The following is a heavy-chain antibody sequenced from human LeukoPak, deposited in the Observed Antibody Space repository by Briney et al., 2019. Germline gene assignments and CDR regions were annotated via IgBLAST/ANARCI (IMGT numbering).Heavy chain of an antibody. V-gene: IGHV1-18*01. D-gene: IGHD3-22*01. CDR1: GYTFTSYG. CDR2: ISAYNGNT. J-gene: IGHJ3*02. CDR3: ARDRGPTYYYDSSGYRNDAFDI. Sequence: GASVKVSCKASGYTFTSYGISWVRQAPGQGLEWMGWISAYNGNTNYAQKLQGRVTMTTDTSTSTAYMELSSLRSEDTAVYYCARDRGPTYYYDSSGYRNDAFDIWGQGTMVTVSS.